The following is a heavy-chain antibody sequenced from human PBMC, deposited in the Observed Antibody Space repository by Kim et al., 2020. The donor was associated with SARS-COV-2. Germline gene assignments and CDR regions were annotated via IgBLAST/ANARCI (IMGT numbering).Heavy chain of an antibody. CDR2: IYYSGST. J-gene: IGHJ4*02. CDR3: ARQRRASIAAHRDFDY. CDR1: GGSISSSSYY. V-gene: IGHV4-39*01. D-gene: IGHD6-6*01. Sequence: SETLSLTCTVSGGSISSSSYYWGWIRQPPGKGLEWIGSIYYSGSTYYNPSLKSRVTISVDTSKNQFSLKLSSVTAADTAVYYCARQRRASIAAHRDFDYWGQGTLVTVSS.